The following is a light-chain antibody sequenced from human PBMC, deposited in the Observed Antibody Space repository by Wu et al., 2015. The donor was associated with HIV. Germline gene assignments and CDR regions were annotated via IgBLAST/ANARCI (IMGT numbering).Light chain of an antibody. Sequence: DIQMTQSPSTLSASVGDRVTITCRASQSISSWLAWYQQKPGKAPNLLIYKASNLDSGVPSRFSGSGSGTEFTLTISSLQPDDFATYYCQQYNSYGTFGQGTKVEIK. CDR3: QQYNSYGT. V-gene: IGKV1-5*03. CDR1: QSISSW. CDR2: KAS. J-gene: IGKJ1*01.